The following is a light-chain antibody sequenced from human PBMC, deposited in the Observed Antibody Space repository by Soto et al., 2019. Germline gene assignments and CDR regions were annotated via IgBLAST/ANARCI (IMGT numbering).Light chain of an antibody. CDR3: QQYHSSPYT. CDR1: QSVLNNSNNKNY. CDR2: WAS. Sequence: DVVMTQSPDSLAVSLGERATINCKSSQSVLNNSNNKNYLAWYQHKAGQPPRLLMYWASTRESGVPVRFSGSGSATDFTLSISSLQAEDLAVYYCQQYHSSPYTFGQGTKVEIK. J-gene: IGKJ2*01. V-gene: IGKV4-1*01.